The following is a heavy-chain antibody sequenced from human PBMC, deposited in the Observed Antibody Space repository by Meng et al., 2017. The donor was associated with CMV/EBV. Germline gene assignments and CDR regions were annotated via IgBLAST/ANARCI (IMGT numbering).Heavy chain of an antibody. V-gene: IGHV4-39*07. Sequence: SETLSLTCTVSGGSISSSSYYWGWIRQPPGKGLEWIGSIYYSGSTYYNPSLKSRVTISVDTSKNQFSLKLSSVAAADTAVYYCARDLKRWRITIFPYWGQGTLVTVSS. D-gene: IGHD3-3*01. CDR1: GGSISSSSYY. CDR2: IYYSGST. CDR3: ARDLKRWRITIFPY. J-gene: IGHJ4*02.